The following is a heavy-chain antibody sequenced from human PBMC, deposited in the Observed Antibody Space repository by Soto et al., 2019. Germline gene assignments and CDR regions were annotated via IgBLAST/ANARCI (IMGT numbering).Heavy chain of an antibody. J-gene: IGHJ4*02. CDR3: ATGGRKWLVTSDFNY. Sequence: VQLVESGGGVVQPGRSLRLSCAASGFTFSDYAMHWVRQAPGTGLEWVAVVSHDGRNTHYADSVKGRFTISRDSSKNTVSLEMTSLRAEDTAVYYCATGGRKWLVTSDFNYWGQGALVTVSS. D-gene: IGHD6-19*01. CDR1: GFTFSDYA. CDR2: VSHDGRNT. V-gene: IGHV3-30*03.